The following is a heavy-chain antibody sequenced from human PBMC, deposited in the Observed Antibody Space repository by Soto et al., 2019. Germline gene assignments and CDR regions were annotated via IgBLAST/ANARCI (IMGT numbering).Heavy chain of an antibody. V-gene: IGHV4-34*01. D-gene: IGHD3-22*01. CDR3: ARGSVDTVGSSGFYEY. J-gene: IGHJ4*02. CDR2: INHSGGT. CDR1: GGSFSAYY. Sequence: SETLSLTCAVYGGSFSAYYWSWIRQPPGKGLEWIGEINHSGGTSYNPSLKSRVTISVDTSKSQFSLKLTSVTAADRAVYYCARGSVDTVGSSGFYEYWGQGTQVTVSS.